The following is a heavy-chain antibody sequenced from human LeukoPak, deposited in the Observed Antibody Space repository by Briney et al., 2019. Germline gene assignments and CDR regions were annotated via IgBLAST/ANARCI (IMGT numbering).Heavy chain of an antibody. V-gene: IGHV3-7*01. CDR1: GFTFSSYW. D-gene: IGHD1-26*01. CDR2: IKQDGSEK. J-gene: IGHJ4*02. Sequence: GGSLRLSCAASGFTFSSYWMSWVRQAPGKGLERVANIKQDGSEKYYVDSVKGRFTISRDNAKNSLYLQMNSLRAEDTAVYYCARDSWGPSGSYMYYFDYWGQGTLVTVSS. CDR3: ARDSWGPSGSYMYYFDY.